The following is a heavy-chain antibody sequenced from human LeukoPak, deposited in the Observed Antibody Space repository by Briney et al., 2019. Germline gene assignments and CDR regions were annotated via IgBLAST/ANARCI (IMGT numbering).Heavy chain of an antibody. Sequence: ASVKVSCKASGYRFIDYQVHWVRQAPGQRLEWMGWINPYSGATIYAQKFQGRVTLTADTSISTAYMDLSRLTLDDTAVYYCAREGCSVSRCHVIGDDKWFDPWGQGTLVTVSS. J-gene: IGHJ5*02. D-gene: IGHD2-15*01. CDR3: AREGCSVSRCHVIGDDKWFDP. CDR1: GYRFIDYQ. CDR2: INPYSGAT. V-gene: IGHV1-2*02.